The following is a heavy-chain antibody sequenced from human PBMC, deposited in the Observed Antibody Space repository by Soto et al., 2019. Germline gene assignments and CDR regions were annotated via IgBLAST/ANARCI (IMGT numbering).Heavy chain of an antibody. D-gene: IGHD3-3*01. J-gene: IGHJ6*03. CDR1: GGSISSSSYY. V-gene: IGHV4-39*01. CDR3: ARLSGRPNYDFWSGYYLGYYYYMDV. Sequence: QLQLQESGPGLVKPSETLSLTCTVSGGSISSSSYYWGWIRQPPGKGLEWIGSIYYSGSTYYNPSLKSRVTISVDTPKNQFSLKLSSVTAADTAVYYCARLSGRPNYDFWSGYYLGYYYYMDVWGKGTTVTVSS. CDR2: IYYSGST.